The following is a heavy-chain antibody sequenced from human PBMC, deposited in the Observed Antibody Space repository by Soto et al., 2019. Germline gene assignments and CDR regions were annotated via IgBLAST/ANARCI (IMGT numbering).Heavy chain of an antibody. CDR2: LFYNGFT. Sequence: QLQLQESGPGLVKPSETLSLTCTVSGGSINNDNYYWGWIRQPPGKGLEWIGILFYNGFTYYSPYLKSLVTISVDTSKNQFSLKLTSVTAADTAVYSCARQDDFWSGSGWFDPWGQGTLVTVSS. CDR1: GGSINNDNYY. J-gene: IGHJ5*02. D-gene: IGHD3-3*01. CDR3: ARQDDFWSGSGWFDP. V-gene: IGHV4-39*01.